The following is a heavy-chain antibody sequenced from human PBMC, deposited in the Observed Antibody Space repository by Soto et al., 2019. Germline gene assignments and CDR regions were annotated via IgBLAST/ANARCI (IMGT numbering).Heavy chain of an antibody. V-gene: IGHV4-31*03. D-gene: IGHD3-10*01. CDR2: VYSNENT. CDR1: DDSLTTNKYA. J-gene: IGHJ4*02. CDR3: ARASYFRPSGSYYFVS. Sequence: QVQLQESGPGLVKPSQTLSLTCTVSDDSLTTNKYAWTWIRQNPEKGLEWIGYVYSNENTRSSPSLQSRVSMSVDTSKSHFSLRLSSVTAADTAVYFCARASYFRPSGSYYFVSWGQGTLVTVSS.